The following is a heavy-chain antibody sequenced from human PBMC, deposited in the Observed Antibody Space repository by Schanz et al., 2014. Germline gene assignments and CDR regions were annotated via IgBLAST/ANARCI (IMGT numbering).Heavy chain of an antibody. CDR1: GFTFSDHW. CDR3: ARDPNSVNEIDY. D-gene: IGHD5-12*01. CDR2: IKGDSSEK. V-gene: IGHV3-7*03. Sequence: EVHLVESGGGLVQPGGSLRLSCAASGFTFSDHWMSWVRQPPGKGLEWVANIKGDSSEKNYVDSVKGRFTLSRDNAKKTMDLQMNSLRVEDTAVYYCARDPNSVNEIDYWGQGTLVTVSS. J-gene: IGHJ4*02.